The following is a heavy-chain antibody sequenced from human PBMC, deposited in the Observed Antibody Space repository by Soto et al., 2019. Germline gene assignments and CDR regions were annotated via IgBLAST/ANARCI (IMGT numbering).Heavy chain of an antibody. CDR1: GYTFTSYA. CDR3: XXXXXXXXXXXMDV. Sequence: QVQLVQSGAEVKKPGASVKVSCKASGYTFTSYAXXXXXXXXXXXXXWKGGINAGNGNTKYSRKFQGRVTITRDTXXXXXXXXXXXXXXXXXXXXXXXXXXXXXXXXXMDVWGQGTTVTVSS. V-gene: IGHV1-3*01. CDR2: INAGNGNT. J-gene: IGHJ6*02.